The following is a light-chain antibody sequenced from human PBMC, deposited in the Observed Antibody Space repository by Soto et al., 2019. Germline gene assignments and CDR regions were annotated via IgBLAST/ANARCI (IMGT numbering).Light chain of an antibody. CDR3: QPWGTGPWV. CDR1: SGHSSYA. Sequence: QSVLTQSPSASASLGASVKLTCTLSSGHSSYAIAWHQQQPEKGPRSLMKLNSDGSHSKGDGIPDRFSGSRSGAERYLTIFSRQSGAEVDGYCQPWGTGPWVFGGRTKLTVL. CDR2: LNSDGSH. V-gene: IGLV4-69*01. J-gene: IGLJ3*02.